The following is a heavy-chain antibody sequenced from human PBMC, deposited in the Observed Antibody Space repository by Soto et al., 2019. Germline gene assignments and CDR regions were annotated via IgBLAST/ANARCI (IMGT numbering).Heavy chain of an antibody. J-gene: IGHJ4*02. D-gene: IGHD3-3*01. CDR1: GFTFSSYW. CDR3: ARDFGPHLIDY. CDR2: MKEDGSQK. V-gene: IGHV3-7*05. Sequence: PGGSLRLSCAASGFTFSSYWMNWVRQAPGKGLEWVANMKEDGSQKYYVDSVKGRFTISRDNAKNSLYLQMNSLRAEDTAVYYCARDFGPHLIDYWGQGTLVTVSS.